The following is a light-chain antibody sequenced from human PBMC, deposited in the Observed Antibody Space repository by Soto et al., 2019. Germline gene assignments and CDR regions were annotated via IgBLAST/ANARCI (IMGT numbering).Light chain of an antibody. Sequence: QSVLTQPASVSGSPGQSITISCTGTSSDVGSYNFVSWYQQHPGKAPKLMIYEVTKRPSGVSNRFSGSKSGNTASLTISGLQAEDEADYYCCSYTSSTTFVFGGGTKVTVL. CDR2: EVT. CDR1: SSDVGSYNF. V-gene: IGLV2-23*02. CDR3: CSYTSSTTFV. J-gene: IGLJ2*01.